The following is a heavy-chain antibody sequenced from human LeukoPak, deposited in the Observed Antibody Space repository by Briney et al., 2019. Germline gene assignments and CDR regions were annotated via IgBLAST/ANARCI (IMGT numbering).Heavy chain of an antibody. V-gene: IGHV1-69-2*01. CDR2: VDPEDGET. D-gene: IGHD3-16*01. J-gene: IGHJ4*02. CDR3: ATGLMITFGEHQIDY. Sequence: ASVKISCKVSGYTFTDYYMHWVQQAPGKGLEWMGLVDPEDGETIYAEKFQGRVTITADTSTDTAYMELSSLRSEDTAVHYCATGLMITFGEHQIDYWGQGTLVTVSS. CDR1: GYTFTDYY.